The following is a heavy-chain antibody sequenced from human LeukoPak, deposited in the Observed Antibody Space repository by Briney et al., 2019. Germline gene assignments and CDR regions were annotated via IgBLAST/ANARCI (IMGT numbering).Heavy chain of an antibody. Sequence: GGSLRLSCAASGFPFSSYEMNWVRQAPGKGLEWVSYISSSGSTIYYADSVKGRFTISRDNAKNSLYLQMNSLRAEDTAVYYCARSDYYGSGSYGDYWGQGTLVTVSS. CDR1: GFPFSSYE. CDR3: ARSDYYGSGSYGDY. J-gene: IGHJ4*02. D-gene: IGHD3-10*01. CDR2: ISSSGSTI. V-gene: IGHV3-48*03.